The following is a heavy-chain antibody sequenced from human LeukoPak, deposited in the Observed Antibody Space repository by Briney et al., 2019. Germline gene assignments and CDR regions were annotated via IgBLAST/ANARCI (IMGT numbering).Heavy chain of an antibody. Sequence: SVKVSCKASGGTFSSFAISWVRQAPGQGLEWMGGIIPIFGTANYAQKFQGRVTITTDESTSTAYMELSSLRSEDTAVYYCARERYYDSSGYSPDFDYWGQGTLVTVSS. D-gene: IGHD3-22*01. CDR1: GGTFSSFA. CDR3: ARERYYDSSGYSPDFDY. CDR2: IIPIFGTA. V-gene: IGHV1-69*05. J-gene: IGHJ4*02.